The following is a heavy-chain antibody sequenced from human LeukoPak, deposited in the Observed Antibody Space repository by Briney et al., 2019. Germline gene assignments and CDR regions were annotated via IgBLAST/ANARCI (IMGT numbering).Heavy chain of an antibody. J-gene: IGHJ4*02. V-gene: IGHV3-30*04. Sequence: GRSLRLSCAASGFTFSSYAMHWVRQAPGKGLEWVAVISYDGSNKYYADSVKGRFTISRDNSKNTLYLQMNSLRAEDTAVYYCASGHYDILTGYYKWGYFDYWGQGTLLTVSS. D-gene: IGHD3-9*01. CDR2: ISYDGSNK. CDR3: ASGHYDILTGYYKWGYFDY. CDR1: GFTFSSYA.